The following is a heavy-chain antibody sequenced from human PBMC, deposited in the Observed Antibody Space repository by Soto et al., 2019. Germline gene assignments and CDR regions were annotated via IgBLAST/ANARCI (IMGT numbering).Heavy chain of an antibody. V-gene: IGHV1-69*13. CDR3: ERGTFATVVTPRAFDI. CDR1: GGAFSSYA. D-gene: IGHD2-21*02. CDR2: IIPIFGTA. Sequence: SVKVSCKASGGAFSSYALSWVRQAPGKGLGWMGGIIPIFGTANYAQKFQGRVTITADESTSTAYMELSSLRSEDTAVYYCERGTFATVVTPRAFDIWGQETMQTVSS. J-gene: IGHJ3*02.